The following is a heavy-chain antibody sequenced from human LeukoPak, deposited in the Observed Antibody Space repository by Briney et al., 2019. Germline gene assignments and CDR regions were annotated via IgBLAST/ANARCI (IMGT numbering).Heavy chain of an antibody. D-gene: IGHD2-21*02. CDR2: ISSSGSTI. J-gene: IGHJ4*02. CDR1: GFTFSSYE. Sequence: GGSLRLSCAVSGFTFSSYEMNWVRQAPGKWLEWVSYISSSGSTIYYADSVKGRFTISRDNAKNSLYLQMNSLRAEDTAVYYCAGTQRYCGGDCYSDYWGQGTLVTVSS. CDR3: AGTQRYCGGDCYSDY. V-gene: IGHV3-48*03.